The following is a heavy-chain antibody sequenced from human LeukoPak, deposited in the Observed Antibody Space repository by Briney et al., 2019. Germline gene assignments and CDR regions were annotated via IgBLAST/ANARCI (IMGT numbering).Heavy chain of an antibody. J-gene: IGHJ4*02. CDR1: GFTVSSNY. CDR3: VRDNRLAVKEFDY. V-gene: IGHV3-53*01. Sequence: GGSLRLSCAASGFTVSSNYMSWVRQAPGKGLEWVSVIYSGGSTYYADSVKGRFTISRDNAKNTLYLQMNSLSVEDTGVYHCVRDNRLAVKEFDYWGLGTLVTVSS. CDR2: IYSGGST. D-gene: IGHD6-19*01.